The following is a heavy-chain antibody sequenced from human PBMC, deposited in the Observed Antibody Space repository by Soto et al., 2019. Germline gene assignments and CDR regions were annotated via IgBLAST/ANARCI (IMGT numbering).Heavy chain of an antibody. CDR1: YGSIRSRGYY. V-gene: IGHV4-39*01. CDR2: IYYSGST. CDR3: ARSYYDILTGYQYYFDY. D-gene: IGHD3-9*01. Sequence: PLQMMRHTSTVVYGSIRSRGYYWVWISKTPGKGLEWIGSIYYSGSTYYNPSLKSRVTISVDTSKNQFSLKLSSVTAADTAVYYCARSYYDILTGYQYYFDYWGQGTLVTVSS. J-gene: IGHJ4*02.